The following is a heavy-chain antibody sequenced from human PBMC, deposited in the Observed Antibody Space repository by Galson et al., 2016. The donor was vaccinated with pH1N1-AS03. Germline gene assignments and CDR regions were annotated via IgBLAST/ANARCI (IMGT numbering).Heavy chain of an antibody. Sequence: ETLSLTCTVSGGFFGSHSWSWVRQSPGKGLECIGYIYSSGSAIYNPSFRSRVTISIYTSRNQFSLRVNSVTAADTAVYYCARYTYESAAGGYFFDYWGHGTLVTVSS. J-gene: IGHJ4*01. V-gene: IGHV4-59*11. CDR3: ARYTYESAAGGYFFDY. CDR1: GGFFGSHS. CDR2: IYSSGSA. D-gene: IGHD5-18*01.